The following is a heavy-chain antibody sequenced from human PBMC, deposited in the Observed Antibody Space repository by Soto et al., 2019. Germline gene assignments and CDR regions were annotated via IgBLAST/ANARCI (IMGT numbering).Heavy chain of an antibody. D-gene: IGHD3-22*01. Sequence: PSENLCVTCTVSGGSISSGDYYWSWIRQHPGKGLEWIGTIYFSGTTYYNPSLKSRVTISVDTSKSQFSLKLSSVTAADTAVYYCARRHRSGFSYWLATWGQGTMVPVS. CDR3: ARRHRSGFSYWLAT. CDR2: IYFSGTT. V-gene: IGHV4-31*03. CDR1: GGSISSGDYY. J-gene: IGHJ5*02.